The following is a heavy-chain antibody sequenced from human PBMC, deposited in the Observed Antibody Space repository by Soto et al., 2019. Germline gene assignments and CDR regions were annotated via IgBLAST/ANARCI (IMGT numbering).Heavy chain of an antibody. Sequence: QVQPVQSGSEVKKPGCSVRVSCKTGSFYAVSWVRQAPGQGLEWMGGLIPVFDTPSYAQKFQGRVTITADESKSTAYMELSSLRSEDTALYYCASTPVTGRYSYYGMDAWDQGIAVTVSS. CDR2: LIPVFDTP. V-gene: IGHV1-69*01. CDR1: SFYA. J-gene: IGHJ6*02. CDR3: ASTPVTGRYSYYGMDA. D-gene: IGHD4-4*01.